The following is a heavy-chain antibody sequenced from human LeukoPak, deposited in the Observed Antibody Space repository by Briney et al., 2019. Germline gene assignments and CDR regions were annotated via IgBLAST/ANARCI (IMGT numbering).Heavy chain of an antibody. CDR1: GGSFSGYY. V-gene: IGHV4-34*01. CDR2: INHSGST. J-gene: IGHJ4*02. CDR3: ARMSPRYYYGSGGLPGSDY. D-gene: IGHD3-10*01. Sequence: SETLSLTCAVYGGSFSGYYWSWLRQPPGKGLEWLGEINHSGSTNYNPSLKSRVTISVDTSKNQFSLKLSSVTAADTAVYYCARMSPRYYYGSGGLPGSDYWGQETLVTVSS.